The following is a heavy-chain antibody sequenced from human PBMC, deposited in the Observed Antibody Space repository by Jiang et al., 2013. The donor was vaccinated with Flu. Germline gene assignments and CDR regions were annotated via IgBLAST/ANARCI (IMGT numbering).Heavy chain of an antibody. D-gene: IGHD2-2*01. Sequence: PPGKGLEWIGYIYYSGSTYYNPSLKSRVTISVDTSKNQFSLKLSSVTAADTAVYYCARGVVVVPAAMSTSNWFDPWGQGTLVTVSS. CDR2: IYYSGST. CDR3: ARGVVVVPAAMSTSNWFDP. J-gene: IGHJ5*02. V-gene: IGHV4-30-4*01.